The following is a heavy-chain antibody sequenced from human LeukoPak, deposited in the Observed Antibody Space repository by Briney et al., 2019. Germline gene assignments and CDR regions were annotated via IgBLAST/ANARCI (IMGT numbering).Heavy chain of an antibody. CDR1: GDSISTYY. CDR3: ARQPVEMSTIAAIDY. V-gene: IGHV4-59*01. J-gene: IGHJ4*02. CDR2: IYNTGST. Sequence: SETLSLTCTVSGDSISTYYWSWIRQPPGKGLEWIGYIYNTGSTNYNPSLKSRVTISVDTSKNQFSLRLSSVTAADTAVYYCARQPVEMSTIAAIDYWGQGTLVTVSS. D-gene: IGHD5-24*01.